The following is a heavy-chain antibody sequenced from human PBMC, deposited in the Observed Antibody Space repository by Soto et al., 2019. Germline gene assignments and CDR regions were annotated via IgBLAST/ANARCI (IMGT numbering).Heavy chain of an antibody. V-gene: IGHV4-59*01. J-gene: IGHJ5*02. CDR1: GGSISPYS. Sequence: LSLTCTISGGSISPYSWTWIRQSPGKGLEWIGYVSHSGRTFYTPSLKSRLTMSLDTSRSQFSLRLKSVSAADTAVYYCARLLGGYDDYGGWFAPWGQGTLVTVSS. CDR2: VSHSGRT. CDR3: ARLLGGYDDYGGWFAP. D-gene: IGHD4-17*01.